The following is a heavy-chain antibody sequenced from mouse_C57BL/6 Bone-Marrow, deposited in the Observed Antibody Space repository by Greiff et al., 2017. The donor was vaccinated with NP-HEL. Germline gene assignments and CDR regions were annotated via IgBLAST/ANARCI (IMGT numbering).Heavy chain of an antibody. CDR2: ISSGGDYI. CDR3: TRGYLRYYSYYFDY. D-gene: IGHD1-1*01. Sequence: EVQVVESGEGLVKPGGSLKLSCAASGFTFSSYAMSWVRQTPEKRLEWVAYISSGGDYIYYADTVKGRFTISRDNARNTLYLQMSSLKSEDTAMYYCTRGYLRYYSYYFDYWGQGTTLTVSS. V-gene: IGHV5-9-1*02. J-gene: IGHJ2*01. CDR1: GFTFSSYA.